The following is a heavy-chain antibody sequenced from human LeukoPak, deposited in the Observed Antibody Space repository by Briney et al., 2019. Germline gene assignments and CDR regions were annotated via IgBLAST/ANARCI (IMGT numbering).Heavy chain of an antibody. CDR2: IRYDGSNK. Sequence: GGSLRLSCAASGFTFSSYGMHWVRQAPGKGLEWVAFIRYDGSNKYYADSVKGRFTISRDNSKNTLYLQMNSLRAEDTAVYYCAKCMTLHTLLADYWGQGTLVTVSS. CDR3: AKCMTLHTLLADY. CDR1: GFTFSSYG. D-gene: IGHD2-8*02. V-gene: IGHV3-30*02. J-gene: IGHJ4*02.